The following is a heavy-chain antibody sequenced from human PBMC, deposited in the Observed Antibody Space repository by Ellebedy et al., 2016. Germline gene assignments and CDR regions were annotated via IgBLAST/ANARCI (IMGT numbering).Heavy chain of an antibody. D-gene: IGHD3-22*01. CDR2: ISYDGSNK. CDR1: GFTFSSYA. Sequence: GESLKISXAASGFTFSSYAMHWVRQAPGKGLEWVAVISYDGSNKYYADSVKGRFTISRDNSKNTLYLQMNSLRAEDTAVYYCARLTYYYDSSGYLDTFDIWGQGTMVTVSS. J-gene: IGHJ3*02. V-gene: IGHV3-30-3*01. CDR3: ARLTYYYDSSGYLDTFDI.